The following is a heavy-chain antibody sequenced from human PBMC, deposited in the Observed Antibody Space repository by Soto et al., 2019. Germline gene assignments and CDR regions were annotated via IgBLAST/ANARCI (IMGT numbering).Heavy chain of an antibody. J-gene: IGHJ3*02. Sequence: PSETLSLTCTVSGGSISSSDYYWGWIRQPPGKGLEWIGYIRYSGSTYYNPSLKSRVTISVDTSKNQFSLKLSSVTAADTAVYYCANLDLVPCAFDIWGRGTMVTVSS. V-gene: IGHV4-39*01. CDR1: GGSISSSDYY. CDR2: IRYSGST. CDR3: ANLDLVPCAFDI. D-gene: IGHD6-6*01.